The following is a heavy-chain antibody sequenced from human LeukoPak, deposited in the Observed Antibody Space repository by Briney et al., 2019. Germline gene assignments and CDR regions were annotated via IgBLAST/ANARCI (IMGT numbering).Heavy chain of an antibody. CDR2: INPNSGGT. D-gene: IGHD2-15*01. Sequence: ASVKVSCKASVYSFSDFYMHWVRQAPGQGLERMGWINPNSGGTDYAQKFQGRVTMTRDTSISTAYMALSSLRSDDTAVYYCARVRSVVGGTIGYWGQGTLVTVSS. J-gene: IGHJ4*02. CDR3: ARVRSVVGGTIGY. CDR1: VYSFSDFY. V-gene: IGHV1-2*02.